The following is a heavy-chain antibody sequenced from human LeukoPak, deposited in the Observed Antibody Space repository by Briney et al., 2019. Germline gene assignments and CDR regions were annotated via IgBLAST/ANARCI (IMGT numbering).Heavy chain of an antibody. CDR3: ARDRPPRIYGSGVYGMDV. J-gene: IGHJ6*02. CDR2: IWYDGSNK. CDR1: GFTFSSYG. D-gene: IGHD3-10*01. V-gene: IGHV3-33*01. Sequence: PGGSLRLSCAASGFTFSSYGMHWVRQAPGKGLEWVAVIWYDGSNKYYADSVKGRFTISRDNSKNTLHLQMNSLRAEDTAVYYCARDRPPRIYGSGVYGMDVWGQGTTVTVSS.